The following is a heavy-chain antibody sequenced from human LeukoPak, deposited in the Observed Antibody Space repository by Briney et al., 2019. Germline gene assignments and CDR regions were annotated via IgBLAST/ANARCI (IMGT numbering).Heavy chain of an antibody. CDR1: GFTFSSYA. Sequence: GGSLRLSCATSGFTFSSYAMNWVRQAPGKGLEWVSGISGSGGTTYYADSVKGRLTISRDNSKNTLYLQMNSLRAEDTAVYYCARAPVVRGVFGWFDFWGQGVLVTVSS. V-gene: IGHV3-23*01. CDR3: ARAPVVRGVFGWFDF. CDR2: ISGSGGTT. J-gene: IGHJ5*01. D-gene: IGHD3-10*01.